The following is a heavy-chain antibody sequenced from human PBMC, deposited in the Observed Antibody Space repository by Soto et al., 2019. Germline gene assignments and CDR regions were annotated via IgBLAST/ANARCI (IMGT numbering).Heavy chain of an antibody. CDR1: GGSISSGGYY. CDR2: IYYSGST. J-gene: IGHJ4*02. D-gene: IGHD6-13*01. Sequence: SSETLSLTCNVSGGSISSGGYYWTWIRQHPGKGLEWIGYIYYSGSTYYNPSLKSRVTMSVDTSKNQFSLKLSSVTAADTAMYYCARDPGNPNYFDSWGQGTLVTVSS. CDR3: ARDPGNPNYFDS. V-gene: IGHV4-31*03.